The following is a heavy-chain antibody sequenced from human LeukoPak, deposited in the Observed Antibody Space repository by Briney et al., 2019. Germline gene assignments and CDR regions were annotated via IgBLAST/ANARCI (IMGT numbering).Heavy chain of an antibody. V-gene: IGHV1-2*02. Sequence: APVKVSCKASGYTFTGYYMHWVRQAPGQGLEWMGWINPNSGGTNYAQKVQGRVTMNRDTSISTAYMELSRLRSDDTAVYYCAGGYCSGGSCYSFDYWGQGTLVTVSS. CDR3: AGGYCSGGSCYSFDY. D-gene: IGHD2-15*01. J-gene: IGHJ4*02. CDR2: INPNSGGT. CDR1: GYTFTGYY.